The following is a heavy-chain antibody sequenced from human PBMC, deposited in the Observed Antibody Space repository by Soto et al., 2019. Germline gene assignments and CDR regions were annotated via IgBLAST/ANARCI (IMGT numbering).Heavy chain of an antibody. D-gene: IGHD2-2*01. V-gene: IGHV3-21*01. CDR3: ARDRVVRARRGYYYGMDV. Sequence: EVQLLESGGGLVQPGGSLRLSCAASGFTFSSYSMNWVRQAPGKGLEWVSSISSSSSYIYYADSVKGRFTISRDNAKNSLYLQMNSLRAEDTAVYYCARDRVVRARRGYYYGMDVWGQGTTVTVSS. CDR1: GFTFSSYS. CDR2: ISSSSSYI. J-gene: IGHJ6*02.